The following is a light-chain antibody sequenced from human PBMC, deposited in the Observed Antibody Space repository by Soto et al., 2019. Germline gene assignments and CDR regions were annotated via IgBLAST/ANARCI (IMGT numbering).Light chain of an antibody. CDR3: QAWDSTDVV. J-gene: IGLJ2*01. V-gene: IGLV3-1*01. CDR2: QHT. Sequence: SYELTQPPSVSVSPGQTASITCSGDKLGDKYACWYQQKPGQSPVLVIYQHTKRPSGIPERFSGSNSGDTATLTISGTQAMDEADYYCQAWDSTDVVFGGGTQLTVL. CDR1: KLGDKY.